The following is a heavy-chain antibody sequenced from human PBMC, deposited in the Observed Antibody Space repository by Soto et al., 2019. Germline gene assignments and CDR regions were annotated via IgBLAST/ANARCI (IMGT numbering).Heavy chain of an antibody. J-gene: IGHJ4*02. Sequence: QVQLVQSGAEVKKPGSSVKVSCKASGGTFSSYTVSWLRQAPGQGREWMGRIVPILGVPNDAQRFQGRVTITADKGTNTAYIELGSLRAEDPAVYYCVRDRYAYGSGSTIDYWGQGPLVTVSS. V-gene: IGHV1-69*08. CDR3: VRDRYAYGSGSTIDY. CDR2: IVPILGVP. CDR1: GGTFSSYT. D-gene: IGHD3-10*01.